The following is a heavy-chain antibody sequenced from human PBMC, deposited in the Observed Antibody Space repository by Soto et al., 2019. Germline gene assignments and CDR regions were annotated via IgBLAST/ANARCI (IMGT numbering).Heavy chain of an antibody. CDR1: GYFFTTYW. Sequence: GESLKISCKVSGYFFTTYWIGWVRQVPGKGLEWMGIIHPGDSDIRYSPSFQGQATIVADRSISTAYLQWSSLKASDTAMYYCTRPYCSGGRCYPNYFDYWGQGTLVTVSS. J-gene: IGHJ4*02. CDR2: IHPGDSDI. D-gene: IGHD2-15*01. V-gene: IGHV5-51*01. CDR3: TRPYCSGGRCYPNYFDY.